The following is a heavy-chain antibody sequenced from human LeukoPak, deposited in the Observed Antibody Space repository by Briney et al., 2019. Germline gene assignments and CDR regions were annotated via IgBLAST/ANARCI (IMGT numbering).Heavy chain of an antibody. CDR3: ARVSLVGADTIDF. D-gene: IGHD1-26*01. Sequence: ASVKVSCKASGYTFTGYYMHWVRQAPGRGLEWMGWINPNSGGTNYAQKFQGRVTMTRDTSISTAYMELSRLRSDDTAVYYCARVSLVGADTIDFWGQGTLVTVSS. CDR2: INPNSGGT. J-gene: IGHJ4*02. CDR1: GYTFTGYY. V-gene: IGHV1-2*02.